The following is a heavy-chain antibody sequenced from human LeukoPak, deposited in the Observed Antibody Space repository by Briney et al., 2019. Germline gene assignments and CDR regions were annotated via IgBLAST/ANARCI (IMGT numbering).Heavy chain of an antibody. CDR3: ARPKTYYYDSSGYAFDY. CDR2: IIPILGIA. D-gene: IGHD3-22*01. J-gene: IGHJ4*02. CDR1: GYTFTSYG. Sequence: ASVKVSCKASGYTFTSYGISWVRQAPGQGLEWMGRIIPILGIANYAQKFQGRVTITADKSTSTAYMELSSPRSEDTAVYYCARPKTYYYDSSGYAFDYWGQGTLVTVSS. V-gene: IGHV1-69*04.